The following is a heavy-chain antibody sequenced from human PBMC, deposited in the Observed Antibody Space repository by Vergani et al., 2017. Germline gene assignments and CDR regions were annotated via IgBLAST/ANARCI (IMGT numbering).Heavy chain of an antibody. CDR3: AREGVPDAFDI. CDR1: GFTFSSSS. CDR2: IRSADTNT. Sequence: EVQLVESGGGLVQPGGSLRLSCAASGFTFSSSSMHWVRQAPGKGLEWVSAIRSADTNTYYADSVEGRFAISRDNAKTSLYRQMNSLRVEDTAVYYCAREGVPDAFDIWGQGTMVTVSS. V-gene: IGHV3-48*01. D-gene: IGHD4/OR15-4a*01. J-gene: IGHJ3*02.